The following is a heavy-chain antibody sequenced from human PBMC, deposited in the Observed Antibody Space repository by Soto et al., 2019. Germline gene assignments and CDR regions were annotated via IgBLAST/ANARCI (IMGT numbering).Heavy chain of an antibody. CDR1: GVAGSSDG. CDR3: PTGIPPLPS. V-gene: IGHV3-7*03. J-gene: IGHJ6*01. CDR2: IKEDGSEK. D-gene: IGHD2-21*01. Sequence: GGSLRLWGAASGVAGSSDGRAWVREAPGKGLGWVANIKEDGSEKHYVDSVKGRFTISRDNAEKSLYLQMNSLRAEDSAVYYCPTGIPPLPSRGQRASVTLSS.